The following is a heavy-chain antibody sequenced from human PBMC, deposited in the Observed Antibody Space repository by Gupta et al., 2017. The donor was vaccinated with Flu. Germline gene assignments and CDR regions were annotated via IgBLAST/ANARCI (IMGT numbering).Heavy chain of an antibody. V-gene: IGHV3-30*04. CDR3: VRPTSMDV. Sequence: ASDFIFNKYAMHWVRQAAGKGMEWVSGISYDGSLEYYADSVKGRFTISRDNSKDTLFLQMNSLRTDDSATYYCVRPTSMDVWGKGITVTVSS. J-gene: IGHJ6*03. CDR1: DFIFNKYA. CDR2: ISYDGSLE.